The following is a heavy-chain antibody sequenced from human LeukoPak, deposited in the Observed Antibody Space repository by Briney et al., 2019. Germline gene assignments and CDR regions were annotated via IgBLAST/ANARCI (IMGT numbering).Heavy chain of an antibody. V-gene: IGHV1-69*13. D-gene: IGHD2-15*01. Sequence: SVKVSCKASGGTFSSYAISWVRQAPGQGPEWMGGIIPIFGTANYAQKFQGRVTITADESTSTAYMELSSLRSEDTAVYYCARYGSGSNYYYYGMDVWGQGTTVTVSS. J-gene: IGHJ6*02. CDR2: IIPIFGTA. CDR1: GGTFSSYA. CDR3: ARYGSGSNYYYYGMDV.